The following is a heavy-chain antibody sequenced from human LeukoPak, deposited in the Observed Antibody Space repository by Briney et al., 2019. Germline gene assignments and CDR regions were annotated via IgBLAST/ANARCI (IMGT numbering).Heavy chain of an antibody. CDR1: GYTFTGYY. CDR2: INPNSGGT. V-gene: IGHV1-2*02. CDR3: ARDGFEWLVYLGYMDV. J-gene: IGHJ6*03. Sequence: GASVKVSCKASGYTFTGYYMHWVRQAPGQGLEWMGWINPNSGGTNYAQKFQGRVTMTTDTSTSTAYMELRSLRSDDTAVYYCARDGFEWLVYLGYMDVWGKGTTVTVSS. D-gene: IGHD6-19*01.